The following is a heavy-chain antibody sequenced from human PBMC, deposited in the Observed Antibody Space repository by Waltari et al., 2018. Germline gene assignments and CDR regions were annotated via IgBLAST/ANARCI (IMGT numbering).Heavy chain of an antibody. V-gene: IGHV3-30-3*01. Sequence: QVQLVESGGGVVQPGRSLRLSCAASGFTFSSYAMHWVRQAPGKGLEWVAVISYDGSNKYYADSVKGRFTISRDNSKNTLYLQMNSLRAEDTAVYYCARDGSTDAFDIWGQGTMVTVSS. CDR2: ISYDGSNK. J-gene: IGHJ3*02. CDR3: ARDGSTDAFDI. CDR1: GFTFSSYA.